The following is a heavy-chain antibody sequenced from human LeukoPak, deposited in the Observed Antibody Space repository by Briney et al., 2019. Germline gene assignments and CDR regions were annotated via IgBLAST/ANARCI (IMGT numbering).Heavy chain of an antibody. J-gene: IGHJ4*02. D-gene: IGHD5-12*01. Sequence: GGSLRLSCEASGFTFSSYDMHWVRQVTGRGLEWVSAIDSVSNTYYPGSVKGRFTISRDNSKNTLYLQMSSLRAEDTAVYYCANGGYSGYDLEYWGQGNLVTVSS. V-gene: IGHV3-13*01. CDR3: ANGGYSGYDLEY. CDR1: GFTFSSYD. CDR2: IDSVSNT.